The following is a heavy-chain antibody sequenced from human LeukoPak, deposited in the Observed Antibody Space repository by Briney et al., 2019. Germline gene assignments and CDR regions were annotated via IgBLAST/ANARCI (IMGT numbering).Heavy chain of an antibody. CDR2: ISGSGGST. CDR3: AKDPHNCSGGSCYSYYFDY. CDR1: GFTFSSYA. D-gene: IGHD2-15*01. V-gene: IGHV3-23*01. Sequence: GGSLRLSCAASGFTFSSYAMSWVRQAPGKGLEWVSAISGSGGSTYYADSVEGRFTISRDNSKNTLYLQMNSLRAEDTAVYYCAKDPHNCSGGSCYSYYFDYWGQGTLVTVSS. J-gene: IGHJ4*02.